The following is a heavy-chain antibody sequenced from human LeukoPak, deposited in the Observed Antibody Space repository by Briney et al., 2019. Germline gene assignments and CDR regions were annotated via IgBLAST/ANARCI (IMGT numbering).Heavy chain of an antibody. CDR3: ARVDYYYYGMDV. CDR1: GFTVSSNY. J-gene: IGHJ6*04. Sequence: GGSLRLSCAASGFTVSSNYMSWVRQAPGKGLEWVSVIYSGGSTYYAGSVKGRFTISRDNSKNTLYLQMNSLRAEDTAVYYCARVDYYYYGMDVWGKGTTVTVSS. CDR2: IYSGGST. V-gene: IGHV3-53*01.